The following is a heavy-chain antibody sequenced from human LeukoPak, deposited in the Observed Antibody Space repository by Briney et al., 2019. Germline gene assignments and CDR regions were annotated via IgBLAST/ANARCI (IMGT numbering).Heavy chain of an antibody. Sequence: GGSLRLSCAASGFIFSDYYMSWIRQAPGKGLEWISYISSSGSTIYYADFVNGRFTISRDNPKKSPNLQRNSLKAEDTAGYYGARGSPYFVRGAQGTVVTVS. J-gene: IGHJ1*01. D-gene: IGHD3-10*02. CDR2: ISSSGSTI. V-gene: IGHV3-11*01. CDR1: GFIFSDYY. CDR3: ARGSPYFVR.